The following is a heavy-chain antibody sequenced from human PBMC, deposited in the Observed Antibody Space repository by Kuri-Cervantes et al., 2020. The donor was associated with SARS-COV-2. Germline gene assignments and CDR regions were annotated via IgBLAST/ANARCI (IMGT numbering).Heavy chain of an antibody. D-gene: IGHD6-19*01. V-gene: IGHV3-48*01. J-gene: IGHJ4*02. CDR1: GFTFSSYS. CDR2: INSGSSTI. CDR3: XXAVAAAV. Sequence: GESLKISCAASGFTFSSYSMXWVRQAPGKGLEWXXYINSGSSTIYYADSVKGRFTISRDNAKNSLYLQMNSLRAEDTAVYYCXXAVAAAVWGQGTLVTVSS.